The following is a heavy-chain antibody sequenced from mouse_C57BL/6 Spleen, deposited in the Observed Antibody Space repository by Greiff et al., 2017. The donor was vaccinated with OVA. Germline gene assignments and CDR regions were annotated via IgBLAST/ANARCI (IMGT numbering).Heavy chain of an antibody. CDR3: ARWDYWFAY. V-gene: IGHV1-50*01. J-gene: IGHJ3*01. D-gene: IGHD4-1*01. CDR1: GYTFTSYW. Sequence: VQLQQSGAELVKPGASVKLSCKASGYTFTSYWMQWVKQRPGQGLEWIGEIDPSDSYTNYNQKFKGKATLTVDTSSSTAYMQLSSLTSEDSAVYYCARWDYWFAYWGQGTLVTVSA. CDR2: IDPSDSYT.